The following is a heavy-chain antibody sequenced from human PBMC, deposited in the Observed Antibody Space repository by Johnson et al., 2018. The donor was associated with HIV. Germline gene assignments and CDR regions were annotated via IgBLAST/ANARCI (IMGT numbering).Heavy chain of an antibody. J-gene: IGHJ3*02. Sequence: VQLVESGGGLVQPGRSLKLSCAASGFTFDDYAMHWVRQTPGKGLEWVSAIGKVSDTYYADSVKGRFTISRDNSKNTLYLQMNSLRAEDTAVYYCARDDIRDGKSFDIWG. CDR3: ARDDIRDGKSFDI. V-gene: IGHV3-23*04. CDR2: IGKVSDT. CDR1: GFTFDDYA.